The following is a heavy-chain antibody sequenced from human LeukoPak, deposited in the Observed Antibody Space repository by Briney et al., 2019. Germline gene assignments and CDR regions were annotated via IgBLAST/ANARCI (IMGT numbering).Heavy chain of an antibody. J-gene: IGHJ3*02. Sequence: GGSLRLSCAASGFTFSSYEMNWVRQAPGKGLEWVSYISSSGSTIYYADSVKGRFTISRDNAKNSLYLQMNSLRAEDTAVYYCASAAYDIAAFDIWGQGTMVTVSS. D-gene: IGHD3-9*01. CDR3: ASAAYDIAAFDI. CDR1: GFTFSSYE. CDR2: ISSSGSTI. V-gene: IGHV3-48*03.